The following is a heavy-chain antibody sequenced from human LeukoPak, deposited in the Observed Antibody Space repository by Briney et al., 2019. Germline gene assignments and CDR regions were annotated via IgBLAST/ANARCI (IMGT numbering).Heavy chain of an antibody. CDR3: AKDSTYYDSSGYYYGYFDY. J-gene: IGHJ4*02. D-gene: IGHD3-22*01. Sequence: GGSLRLSCAASGLIFSSYAMSWVRQAPGKGLECVSAISGSGGSTYYADSVKGRFTISRDNSKNTLYLQMNSLRAEDTAVYYCAKDSTYYDSSGYYYGYFDYWGQGTLVTVSS. V-gene: IGHV3-23*01. CDR1: GLIFSSYA. CDR2: ISGSGGST.